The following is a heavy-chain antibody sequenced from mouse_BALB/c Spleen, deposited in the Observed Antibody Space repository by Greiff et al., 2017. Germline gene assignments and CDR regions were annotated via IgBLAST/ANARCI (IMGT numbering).Heavy chain of an antibody. CDR3: ARVEIYYPHYAMDY. J-gene: IGHJ4*01. Sequence: EVQLQESGPGLVKPSQSLSLTCTVTGYSITSDYAWNWIRQFPGNKLEWMGYISYSGSTSYNPSLKSRISITRDTSKNQFFLQLNSVTTEDTATYYCARVEIYYPHYAMDYWGQGTSVTVSS. D-gene: IGHD1-1*01. CDR1: GYSITSDYA. V-gene: IGHV3-2*02. CDR2: ISYSGST.